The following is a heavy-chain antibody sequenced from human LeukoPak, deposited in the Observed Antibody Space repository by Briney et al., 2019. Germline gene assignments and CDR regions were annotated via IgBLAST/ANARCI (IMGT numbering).Heavy chain of an antibody. CDR3: AGDYDHFDV. CDR2: IKTKSDGGTT. J-gene: IGHJ2*01. V-gene: IGHV3-15*01. CDR1: GFTFSNAW. D-gene: IGHD4-17*01. Sequence: RGGSQRLSCAASGFTFSNAWMNWVRQAPGKGLEWVGRIKTKSDGGTTDYTAPVKGRFTISRDDSKNTLYLQMHSLKIEDTAMYYCAGDYDHFDVWGRGTLVTVSS.